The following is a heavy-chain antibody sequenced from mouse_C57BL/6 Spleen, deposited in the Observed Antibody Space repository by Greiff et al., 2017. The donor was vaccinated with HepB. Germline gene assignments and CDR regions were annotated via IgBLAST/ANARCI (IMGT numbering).Heavy chain of an antibody. Sequence: QVQLQQPGAELVKPGASVKMSCKASGYTFTSYWITWVKQRPGQGLEWIGDIYPGSGSTNYNEKFKSKATLTVDTSSSTAYMQLSSLTSEDSAVYYGARDDYGSRGRYFDVWGTGTTVTVSS. CDR2: IYPGSGST. CDR3: ARDDYGSRGRYFDV. CDR1: GYTFTSYW. D-gene: IGHD1-1*01. J-gene: IGHJ1*03. V-gene: IGHV1-55*01.